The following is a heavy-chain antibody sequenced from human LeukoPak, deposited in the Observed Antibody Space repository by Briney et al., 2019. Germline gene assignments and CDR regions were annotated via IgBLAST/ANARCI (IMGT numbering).Heavy chain of an antibody. Sequence: PGGSLRLSCAASGFTFSSYSMNWVRQAPGKGLEWVSSISSSSSYIYYADSVKGRFTISRDNAKNSLYLQMNSLRAEDTAVYYCAREPSITMVRGVGDWFDPWGQGTLVTVSS. D-gene: IGHD3-10*01. J-gene: IGHJ5*02. CDR2: ISSSSSYI. V-gene: IGHV3-21*01. CDR1: GFTFSSYS. CDR3: AREPSITMVRGVGDWFDP.